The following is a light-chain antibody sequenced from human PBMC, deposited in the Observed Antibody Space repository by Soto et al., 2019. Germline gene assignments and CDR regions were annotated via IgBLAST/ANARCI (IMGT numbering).Light chain of an antibody. V-gene: IGKV3-20*01. CDR3: QQYGSSPYT. CDR2: GAS. Sequence: EIVLTQSPGTLSLSPGERATLSCRASQRVSSSYLAWYQQKPGQAPRLLIYGASSRATGIPDRFSGSGSGTDFTLTSSRLEPEDFAVYYCQQYGSSPYTFGQGTQLEIK. CDR1: QRVSSSY. J-gene: IGKJ2*01.